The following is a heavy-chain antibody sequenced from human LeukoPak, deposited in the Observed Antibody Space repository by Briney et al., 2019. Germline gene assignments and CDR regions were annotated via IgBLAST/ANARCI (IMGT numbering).Heavy chain of an antibody. J-gene: IGHJ6*03. D-gene: IGHD2-2*01. CDR1: GGSISSGSYY. CDR3: ARALMPNYYYYYMDV. CDR2: IYTSGST. Sequence: SETLSLTCTVSGGSISSGSYYWSWIRQPAGKGLEWIGRIYTSGSTNYNPSLKSRVTISVDTPKNQFSLKLSSVTAADTAVYYCARALMPNYYYYYMDVWGKGTTVTVSS. V-gene: IGHV4-61*02.